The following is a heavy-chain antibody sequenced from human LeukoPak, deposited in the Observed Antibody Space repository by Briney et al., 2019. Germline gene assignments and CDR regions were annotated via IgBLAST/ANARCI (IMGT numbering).Heavy chain of an antibody. CDR3: ARDWYTAERWTIDYSYYIDV. V-gene: IGHV3-20*01. CDR2: INWNGGST. Sequence: GGSLRLSCAASGFTFDDYGMSWVRQAPGKGRGWVSGINWNGGSTGYADSVKGRFTISRDNDKNSPYLQMNSLRAEDTAWHDCARDWYTAERWTIDYSYYIDVWRKGTTVTVSS. D-gene: IGHD4-23*01. CDR1: GFTFDDYG. J-gene: IGHJ6*03.